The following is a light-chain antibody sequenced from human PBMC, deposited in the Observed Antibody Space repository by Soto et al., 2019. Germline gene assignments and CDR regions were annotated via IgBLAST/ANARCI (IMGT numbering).Light chain of an antibody. CDR3: LQHNRYPQT. J-gene: IGKJ1*01. Sequence: DIQMTQSPSSLSASVGDRVTISCRASQGIRNDLAWYQQKPGKAPQHLIYAASSLQSGVPSRFNDSGSGTEFTLTISTLQPEDFAIYYCLQHNRYPQTFGQGTKVEIK. V-gene: IGKV1-17*01. CDR2: AAS. CDR1: QGIRND.